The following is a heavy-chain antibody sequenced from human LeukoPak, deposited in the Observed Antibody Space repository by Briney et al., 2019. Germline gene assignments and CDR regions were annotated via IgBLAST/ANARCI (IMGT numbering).Heavy chain of an antibody. Sequence: PGGSLRLSCAASGFTSRSFEMNWVRQAPGKGLEWLSYIGTIGSPIYYADSVKGRFTISRDNARSSLCLQMNSLRVEDTAVYYCASFYDSSGRDYWGQGTLVTVSS. CDR1: GFTSRSFE. D-gene: IGHD3-22*01. V-gene: IGHV3-48*03. CDR3: ASFYDSSGRDY. J-gene: IGHJ4*02. CDR2: IGTIGSPI.